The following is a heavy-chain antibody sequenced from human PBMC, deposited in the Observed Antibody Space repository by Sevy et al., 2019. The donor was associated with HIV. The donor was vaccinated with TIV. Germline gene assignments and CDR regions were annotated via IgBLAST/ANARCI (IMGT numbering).Heavy chain of an antibody. CDR3: ARGGAYYYDSSGYYPFDY. V-gene: IGHV1-18*01. Sequence: ASVKVSCKASGYTFTSYGISWVRQAPGQGLEWMGWISAYNGNTNYAQKLQGRVTMTTDTSTSTAYMGLRSLRSDDTAVYYCARGGAYYYDSSGYYPFDYWGQGTLVTVSS. CDR1: GYTFTSYG. D-gene: IGHD3-22*01. J-gene: IGHJ4*02. CDR2: ISAYNGNT.